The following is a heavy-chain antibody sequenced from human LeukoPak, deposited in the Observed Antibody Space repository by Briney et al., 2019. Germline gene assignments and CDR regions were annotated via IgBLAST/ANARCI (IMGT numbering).Heavy chain of an antibody. CDR3: ARKKVRPNLRNWFDP. D-gene: IGHD4/OR15-4a*01. V-gene: IGHV1-8*01. CDR2: MNPNSGNT. J-gene: IGHJ5*02. CDR1: GYTFTSYD. Sequence: ASVKVSCKASGYTFTSYDINWVRQAPGQGLEWMGWMNPNSGNTGYAQKFQGRVTMTRNTSISTAYMELSSLRSEDTAVYYCARKKVRPNLRNWFDPWGQGTLVTVSS.